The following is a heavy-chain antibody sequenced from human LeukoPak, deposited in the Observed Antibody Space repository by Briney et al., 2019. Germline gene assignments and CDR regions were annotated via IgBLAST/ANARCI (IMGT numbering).Heavy chain of an antibody. Sequence: SETLSLTCVVYGGSFSDYYWSWPRQPPGKGLEWIGEIHLSGRTKYNPSLKSRVTMSVDTSKNQLSLRLTSITAADTAVYYCARDPTRGGPEANWFDPWGQGTLVTVSS. J-gene: IGHJ5*02. CDR3: ARDPTRGGPEANWFDP. D-gene: IGHD6-25*01. CDR2: IHLSGRT. CDR1: GGSFSDYY. V-gene: IGHV4-34*01.